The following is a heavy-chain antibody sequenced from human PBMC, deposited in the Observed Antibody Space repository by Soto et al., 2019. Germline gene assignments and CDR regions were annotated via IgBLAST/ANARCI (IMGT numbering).Heavy chain of an antibody. CDR3: ARVYYDYIWGSYRADAFDI. V-gene: IGHV4-59*01. CDR1: GCSISSYY. CDR2: IYYSGST. J-gene: IGHJ3*02. D-gene: IGHD3-16*02. Sequence: PSETLSLTFTVSGCSISSYYLSWIRQPPGKGLEWIGYIYYSGSTNYNPSLKSRVTISVDTSKNQFSLKLSSVTAADTAVYYCARVYYDYIWGSYRADAFDIWGQGTMVTVSS.